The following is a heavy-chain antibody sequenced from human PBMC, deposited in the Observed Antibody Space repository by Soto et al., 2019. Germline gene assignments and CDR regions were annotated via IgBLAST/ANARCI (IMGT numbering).Heavy chain of an antibody. J-gene: IGHJ4*02. V-gene: IGHV4-39*07. D-gene: IGHD3-10*01. CDR1: GGSISSGGYS. CDR2: IYYSGST. Sequence: SETLSLTCAVSGGSISSGGYSWSWIRQPPGKGLEWIGSIYYSGSTFYNPSLKSRVTISVDTSKNQFSLKLSSVTAADTAVYYCARVRGAKGGTYWGQGTLVTVSS. CDR3: ARVRGAKGGTY.